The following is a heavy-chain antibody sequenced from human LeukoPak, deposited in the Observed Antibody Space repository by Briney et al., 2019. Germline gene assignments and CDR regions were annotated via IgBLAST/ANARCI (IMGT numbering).Heavy chain of an antibody. J-gene: IGHJ4*01. CDR3: ARDRGYDITMVRGVTDY. CDR2: IYHSGST. V-gene: IGHV4-38-2*02. Sequence: SETLSLTCTVSGYSISSGYYWGWIRQPPGKGLEWIGSIYHSGSTYYNPSLKSRVTISVDTSKNQFSLKLSSVTAADTAVYYCARDRGYDITMVRGVTDYWGQGTLVTVSS. D-gene: IGHD3-10*01. CDR1: GYSISSGYY.